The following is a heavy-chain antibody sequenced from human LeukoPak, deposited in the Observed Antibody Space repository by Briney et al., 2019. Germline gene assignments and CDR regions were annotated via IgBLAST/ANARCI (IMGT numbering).Heavy chain of an antibody. Sequence: GGSLRLSCAAPGFTFSSYAMSWVRQAPGKGLEWVSAISGSGGSTYYADSVKGRFTISRDNSKNTLYLQMNSLRAEDTAVYYCARGYFDWLTIGYPDDESFDYWGQGTLVTVSS. J-gene: IGHJ4*02. CDR1: GFTFSSYA. CDR3: ARGYFDWLTIGYPDDESFDY. V-gene: IGHV3-23*01. D-gene: IGHD3-9*01. CDR2: ISGSGGST.